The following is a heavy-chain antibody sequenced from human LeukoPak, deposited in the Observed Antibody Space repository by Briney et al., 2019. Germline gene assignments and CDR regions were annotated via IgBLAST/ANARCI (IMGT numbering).Heavy chain of an antibody. CDR2: IYYSGST. V-gene: IGHV4-59*01. CDR1: GGSISSYY. D-gene: IGHD2-15*01. Sequence: SETLSLTCTVSGGSISSYYWSWIRQPPGKGLEWIRYIYYSGSTNYNPSLKSRVTISVDTSKNQFSLKLSSVTAADTAVYYCARDSDCSGGSCYFDYWGQGTLVTVSS. CDR3: ARDSDCSGGSCYFDY. J-gene: IGHJ4*02.